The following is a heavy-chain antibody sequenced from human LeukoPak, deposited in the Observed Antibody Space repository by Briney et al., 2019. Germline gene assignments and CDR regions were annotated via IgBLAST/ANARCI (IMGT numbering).Heavy chain of an antibody. CDR2: IYHSVDT. Sequence: SETLSLTCTVSGGSISSYYWSWIRQPPGKGLEWIGYIYHSVDTKYNASLKSRVTISVDTSKSQFSLKLSSVTAADTAVYYCARGGPNSSGWRIDYWGQGTLVTVSS. V-gene: IGHV4-59*01. J-gene: IGHJ4*02. CDR3: ARGGPNSSGWRIDY. CDR1: GGSISSYY. D-gene: IGHD6-19*01.